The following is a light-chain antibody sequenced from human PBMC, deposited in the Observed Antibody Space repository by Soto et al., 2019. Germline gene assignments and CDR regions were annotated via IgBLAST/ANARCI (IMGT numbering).Light chain of an antibody. V-gene: IGKV3-11*01. CDR2: DAS. Sequence: EIVLTQSPATLSLSPGERATLSCRASQSVSSYLAWYQQKPGQAPRLLIYDASNRATGIPARFSGSWSGTDFTLTISSLEPEDFAVYYCQQRSNWGHTFGGGTKVEIK. CDR3: QQRSNWGHT. CDR1: QSVSSY. J-gene: IGKJ4*01.